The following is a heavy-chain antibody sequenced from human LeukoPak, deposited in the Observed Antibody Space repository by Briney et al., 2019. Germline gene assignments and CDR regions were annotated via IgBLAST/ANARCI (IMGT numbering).Heavy chain of an antibody. CDR3: AKDTPGVDDSSGYSLGFDY. Sequence: GGSLRLSCAASGFTFDDYAMHWVRQAPGKGLEWVSGISWNSGSIGYADSVKGRFTISRDNAKNSLYLQMNSLRAEDTALYYCAKDTPGVDDSSGYSLGFDYWGQGTLVTVSS. D-gene: IGHD3-22*01. CDR1: GFTFDDYA. V-gene: IGHV3-9*01. J-gene: IGHJ4*02. CDR2: ISWNSGSI.